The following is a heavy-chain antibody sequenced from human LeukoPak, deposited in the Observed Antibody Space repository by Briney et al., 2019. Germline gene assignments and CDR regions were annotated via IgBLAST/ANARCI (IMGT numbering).Heavy chain of an antibody. CDR3: ASDLYYYDRSGYYAPFDY. CDR1: GFTFSSYW. D-gene: IGHD3-22*01. CDR2: IKQDGSEK. Sequence: GGSLRLSCAASGFTFSSYWMSWVRQAPGKGLEWVANIKQDGSEKYYVDSVKGRFTISRDNAKNSLYLQMNSLRAEDTAVYYCASDLYYYDRSGYYAPFDYWGQGTLVTVSS. J-gene: IGHJ4*02. V-gene: IGHV3-7*01.